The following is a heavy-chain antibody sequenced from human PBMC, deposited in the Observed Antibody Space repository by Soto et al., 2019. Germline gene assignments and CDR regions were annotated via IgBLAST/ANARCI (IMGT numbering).Heavy chain of an antibody. D-gene: IGHD3-22*01. V-gene: IGHV3-23*01. J-gene: IGHJ4*02. Sequence: PGGSLRLSCAASGFTFSNYAMSWVRQAPGKGLEWVSGISASGRDTYYADSVKDRFTISRDNSKNTVYLQVNSLRADDTAIYYWAKGKSSGGYYFDYWGQGTPVTVSS. CDR2: ISASGRDT. CDR1: GFTFSNYA. CDR3: AKGKSSGGYYFDY.